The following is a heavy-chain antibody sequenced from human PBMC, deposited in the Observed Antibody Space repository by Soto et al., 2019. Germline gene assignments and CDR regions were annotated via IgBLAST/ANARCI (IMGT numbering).Heavy chain of an antibody. CDR1: GFTFSNYW. CDR3: TRGGTSATYWGLFDY. CDR2: INGDGSST. J-gene: IGHJ4*01. Sequence: AGGSLRLSCAASGFTFSNYWTHWVRQAPGKGLVWVSRINGDGSSTTYADFVKGRFTISRDNAKNTLYLQMDSVGADDTAVYYCTRGGTSATYWGLFDYWGQGALVTVSS. D-gene: IGHD7-27*01. V-gene: IGHV3-74*01.